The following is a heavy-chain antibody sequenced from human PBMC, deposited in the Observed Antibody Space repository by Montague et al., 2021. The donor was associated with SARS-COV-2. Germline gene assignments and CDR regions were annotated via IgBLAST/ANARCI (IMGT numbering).Heavy chain of an antibody. J-gene: IGHJ3*02. CDR1: GGSITNYY. CDR2: IYYSGST. Sequence: SETLSLTCTVSGGSITNYYWTWIRQPPGKGLEWVGRIYYSGSTNYNPSLKSRVTISVDTSKNQFSLKLSSVTAADTAVYYCARTGLGAYDILTGYTVNAFDMWGQGTMVTVSS. CDR3: ARTGLGAYDILTGYTVNAFDM. V-gene: IGHV4-59*01. D-gene: IGHD3-9*01.